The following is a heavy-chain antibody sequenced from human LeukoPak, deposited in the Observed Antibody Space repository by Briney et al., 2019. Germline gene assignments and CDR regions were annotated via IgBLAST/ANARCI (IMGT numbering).Heavy chain of an antibody. J-gene: IGHJ4*02. Sequence: ASVKVSCTASGYTFIDYYIHWVRQAPGQGPEWMGWINPNGGGTKYAQKFQGRVTMNRDTSIRTAFMELSSLRSDDTAVYYCARRIKSGILPFDYWGQGTLITVSS. CDR1: GYTFIDYY. CDR2: INPNGGGT. D-gene: IGHD1-26*01. CDR3: ARRIKSGILPFDY. V-gene: IGHV1-2*02.